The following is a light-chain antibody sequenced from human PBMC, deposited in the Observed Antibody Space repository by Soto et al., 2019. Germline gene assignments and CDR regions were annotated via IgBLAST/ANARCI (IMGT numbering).Light chain of an antibody. CDR2: GIS. CDR3: QQYNNWPQT. J-gene: IGKJ1*01. CDR1: HTISSSY. V-gene: IGKV3-20*01. Sequence: EIVLTQSPGTLSLSPGERATLSCRASHTISSSYLAWYQQKPGQAPRLLMYGISRRATGIPDRFSGSGSGTDFTLTISGLQSEDFAVYYCQQYNNWPQTFGQGTKVDIK.